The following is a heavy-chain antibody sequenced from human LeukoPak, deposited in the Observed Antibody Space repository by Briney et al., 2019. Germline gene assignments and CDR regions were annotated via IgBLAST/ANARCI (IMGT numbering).Heavy chain of an antibody. CDR2: INHSGST. CDR3: ARVRIAAAGIPGPLDY. Sequence: SETLSLTCAVYGGSFSGYYWSWIRQPPGKGLEWIGEINHSGSTNYNPSLKSRVTISVDTSKNQFSLKLKSVTAADTAVYYCARVRIAAAGIPGPLDYWGQGTLVTVSS. D-gene: IGHD6-13*01. CDR1: GGSFSGYY. V-gene: IGHV4-34*01. J-gene: IGHJ4*02.